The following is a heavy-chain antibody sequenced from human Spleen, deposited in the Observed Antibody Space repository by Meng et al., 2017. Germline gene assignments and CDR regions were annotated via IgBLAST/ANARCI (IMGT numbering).Heavy chain of an antibody. D-gene: IGHD5-12*01. J-gene: IGHJ4*02. CDR3: ATEGTDSGSDLGNFES. CDR2: IYHSGST. Sequence: SETLSLTCTVSGYSISSGYYWGWIRQPPGKGLEWIGSIYHSGSTYYNPSLKSRVTISVDTSKNQFSLKLSSVTAADTAVYHCATEGTDSGSDLGNFESWGPGTLVTVSS. V-gene: IGHV4-38-2*02. CDR1: GYSISSGYY.